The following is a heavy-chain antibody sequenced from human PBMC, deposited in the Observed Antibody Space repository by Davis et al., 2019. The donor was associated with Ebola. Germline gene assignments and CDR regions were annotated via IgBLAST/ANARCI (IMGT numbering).Heavy chain of an antibody. V-gene: IGHV3-74*01. Sequence: PGGSLRLSCAASGFSFSAYWMHWVRQTPGEGLVWVPRVSSDGGETGHADSVKGRFTISRDNSKNTVYLQMNSLRAEDTAVYYCARDGIRYYYYYMDVWGKGTTVTVSS. CDR2: VSSDGGET. CDR3: ARDGIRYYYYYMDV. CDR1: GFSFSAYW. D-gene: IGHD2-21*01. J-gene: IGHJ6*03.